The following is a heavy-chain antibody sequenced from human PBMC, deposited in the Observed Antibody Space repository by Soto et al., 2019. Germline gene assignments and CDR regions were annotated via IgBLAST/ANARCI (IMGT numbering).Heavy chain of an antibody. CDR3: ARKPGPLYGGKTKGGMEV. CDR2: IYTSGST. J-gene: IGHJ6*01. CDR1: VVSIIIYY. V-gene: IGHV4-4*07. D-gene: IGHD2-15*01. Sequence: SSTXSLTCTFSVVSIIIYYFILIRHPAGKGLEWIGRIYTSGSTNYNPSLKSRVTMSVDTSKNQLSLKLSSVTAAETAVYYCARKPGPLYGGKTKGGMEVWGQGTTV.